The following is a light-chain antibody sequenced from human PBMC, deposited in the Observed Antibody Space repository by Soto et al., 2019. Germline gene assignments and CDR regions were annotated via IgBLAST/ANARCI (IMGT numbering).Light chain of an antibody. J-gene: IGKJ1*01. V-gene: IGKV1-6*01. Sequence: AILLTQSAASLSASLGDRVTLTCGASQGIDSSFAWYQQKPGKAPKLPIYAASSLQSGVPSRFSGSGYGTDFNLTISSLQPEDFATYYCLQDYNYPWTFGQGTKVDIK. CDR3: LQDYNYPWT. CDR2: AAS. CDR1: QGIDSS.